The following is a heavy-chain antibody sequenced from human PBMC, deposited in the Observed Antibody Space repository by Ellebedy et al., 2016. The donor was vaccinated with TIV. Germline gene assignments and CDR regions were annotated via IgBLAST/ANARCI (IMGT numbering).Heavy chain of an antibody. CDR3: ARGTSVAGTVLDP. V-gene: IGHV3-33*01. Sequence: GESLKISCAASGYSFGSFAAHWVRQAPGKGLEWLALIWYDGSNKYYADSVKGRFTISRDNSMNTAYLQMNSLRDEDTAVYHCARGTSVAGTVLDPWGQGTLVTVSS. J-gene: IGHJ5*02. CDR2: IWYDGSNK. CDR1: GYSFGSFA. D-gene: IGHD6-19*01.